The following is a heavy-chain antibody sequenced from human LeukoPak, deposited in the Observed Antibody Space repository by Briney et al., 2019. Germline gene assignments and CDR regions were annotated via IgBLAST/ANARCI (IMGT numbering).Heavy chain of an antibody. V-gene: IGHV4-39*01. CDR3: ASSRSGIAASLDY. CDR2: IYYSGST. CDR1: GGSISSGGYY. D-gene: IGHD6-13*01. J-gene: IGHJ4*02. Sequence: SQTLSLTCTVSGGSISSGGYYWSWIRQPPGKGLEWIGSIYYSGSTYYNPSLKSRVTISVDTSKNQFSLKLSSVTAADTAVYYCASSRSGIAASLDYWGQGTLVTVSS.